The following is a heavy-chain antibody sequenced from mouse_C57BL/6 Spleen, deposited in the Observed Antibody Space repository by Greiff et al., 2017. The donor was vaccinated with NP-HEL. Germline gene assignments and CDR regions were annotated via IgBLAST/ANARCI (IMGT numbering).Heavy chain of an antibody. CDR3: SSLPGSSYLYAMDY. Sequence: QVQLQQPGAELVKPGASVKLSCKASGYTFTSYWMHWVKQRPGQGLEWIGMIHPNSGSTNYNEKFKSKATLTVDKSSSTAYMQLSSLTSEDSAVYYCSSLPGSSYLYAMDYWGQGTSVTVSS. J-gene: IGHJ4*01. CDR1: GYTFTSYW. D-gene: IGHD1-1*01. V-gene: IGHV1-64*01. CDR2: IHPNSGST.